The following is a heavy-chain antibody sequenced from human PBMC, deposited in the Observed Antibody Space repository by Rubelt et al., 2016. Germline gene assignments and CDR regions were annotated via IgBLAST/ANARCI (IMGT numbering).Heavy chain of an antibody. D-gene: IGHD3-16*01. V-gene: IGHV3-30*04. Sequence: RSLRLSCAASGFTFSSYAMHWVRQAPGKGLEWVAVISYDGSNKYYADSVKGRFTMSRDNSKNTLYLQMNSLRAEDTAVYYCARVPYGDYVWGLLGYWGQGTLVTVSS. CDR3: ARVPYGDYVWGLLGY. CDR2: ISYDGSNK. CDR1: GFTFSSYA. J-gene: IGHJ4*02.